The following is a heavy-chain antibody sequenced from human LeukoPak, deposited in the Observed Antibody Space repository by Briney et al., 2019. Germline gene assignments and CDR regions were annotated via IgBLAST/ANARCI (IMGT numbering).Heavy chain of an antibody. V-gene: IGHV3-48*02. CDR1: GFTFSRYS. J-gene: IGHJ4*02. Sequence: GGSLRLSCAASGFTFSRYSMNWVRQAPGKGLEWVSYISSSSTIYYADSVKGRSTISRDNAKNSLYLQMNSLRDEDTAVYYCARSFDYWGQGTLVTVSS. CDR2: ISSSSTI. CDR3: ARSFDY.